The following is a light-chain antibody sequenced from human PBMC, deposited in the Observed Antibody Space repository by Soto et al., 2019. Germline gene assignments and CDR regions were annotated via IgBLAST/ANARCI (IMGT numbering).Light chain of an antibody. V-gene: IGKV1-13*02. CDR3: QHKGT. Sequence: AIQLTQSPSSLSASVGDRVTITCRASQGISSALAWYQQKPGKAPKLLIYDASSLESGVPSRFSGSGSGTDFTLTISSLQPEDFATYYCQHKGTFGQGTKVDIK. CDR2: DAS. CDR1: QGISSA. J-gene: IGKJ1*01.